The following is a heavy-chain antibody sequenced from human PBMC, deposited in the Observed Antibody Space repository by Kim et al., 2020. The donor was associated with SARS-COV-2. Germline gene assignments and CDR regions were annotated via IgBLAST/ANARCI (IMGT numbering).Heavy chain of an antibody. V-gene: IGHV4-39*01. CDR1: SGSISSTSYF. D-gene: IGHD2-2*01. CDR2: INYSGST. J-gene: IGHJ4*02. Sequence: SETLSLTCTVSSGSISSTSYFWGRIRQPPGKGLEWIGSINYSGSTIYNPSLKGRVTISVDTPNNQFSLRLSSVTAADTAVYFCARLPVVPGAAGGLTFDYWGQGTLVTVSS. CDR3: ARLPVVPGAAGGLTFDY.